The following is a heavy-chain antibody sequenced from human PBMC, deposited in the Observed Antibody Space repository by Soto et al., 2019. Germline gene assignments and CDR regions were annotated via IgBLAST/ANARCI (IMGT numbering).Heavy chain of an antibody. CDR1: GFTFSSYG. D-gene: IGHD2-21*02. Sequence: QVQLVESGGGVVQPGRSLRLSCAASGFTFSSYGMHWVRQAPGKGLEWVAVIWYDGSNKYYADSVKGRFTISRDNSKNTLYLQMNSLRAEDTAVNYCAAGVETLEGDFAEYFQHWGQGTLGHGSS. J-gene: IGHJ1*01. CDR3: AAGVETLEGDFAEYFQH. CDR2: IWYDGSNK. V-gene: IGHV3-33*01.